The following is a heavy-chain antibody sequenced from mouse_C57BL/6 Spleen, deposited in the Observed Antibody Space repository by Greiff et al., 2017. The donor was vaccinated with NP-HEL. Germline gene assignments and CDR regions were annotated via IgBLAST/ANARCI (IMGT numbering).Heavy chain of an antibody. CDR3: ARVGYYGSFDY. CDR1: GFTFSDYY. V-gene: IGHV5-16*01. D-gene: IGHD1-1*01. Sequence: EVKLLESEGGLVQPGSSMKLSCTASGFTFSDYYMAWVRQVPEKGLEWVANINYDGSSTYYLDSLKSRFIISRDNAKNILYLQMSSLKSEDTATYYCARVGYYGSFDYWGQGTTLTVSS. J-gene: IGHJ2*01. CDR2: INYDGSST.